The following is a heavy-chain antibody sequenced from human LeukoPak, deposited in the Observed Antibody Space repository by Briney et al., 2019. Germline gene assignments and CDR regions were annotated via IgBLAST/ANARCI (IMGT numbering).Heavy chain of an antibody. CDR2: ISNSGRST. Sequence: PGASLRLSCAASGFTFSSYAMSWVRQAPGKGLEWVSAISNSGRSTYYADSVKGRFTISRDNSKNTLYLQMNSLRAEDTAVYYCARATIRYFDWLSAFDIWGQGTMVTVSS. CDR3: ARATIRYFDWLSAFDI. CDR1: GFTFSSYA. J-gene: IGHJ3*02. V-gene: IGHV3-23*01. D-gene: IGHD3-9*01.